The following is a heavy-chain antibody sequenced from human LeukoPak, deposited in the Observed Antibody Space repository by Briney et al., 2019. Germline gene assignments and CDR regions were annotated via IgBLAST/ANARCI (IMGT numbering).Heavy chain of an antibody. CDR2: IYYSGST. J-gene: IGHJ4*02. CDR3: ARKGRDYYGSGSYHPPDY. Sequence: PSETLSLTCTVSGGSISSSSYYWGWIRQPPGKGLEWIGSIYYSGSTYYNPSLKSRVTISVDTSKNQFSLKLSSVTAADTAVYYCARKGRDYYGSGSYHPPDYWGQGTLVTVSS. V-gene: IGHV4-39*01. D-gene: IGHD3-10*01. CDR1: GGSISSSSYY.